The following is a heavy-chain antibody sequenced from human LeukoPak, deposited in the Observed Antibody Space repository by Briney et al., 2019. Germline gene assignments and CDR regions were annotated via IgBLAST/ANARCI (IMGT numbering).Heavy chain of an antibody. CDR1: GFTFSDYW. J-gene: IGHJ4*02. D-gene: IGHD6-19*01. CDR2: LKQDGSEI. Sequence: GGSLRLSCAASGFTFSDYWMNWVRQAPGKGLEWVAILKQDGSEILYVDSVKGRFTISRDNAKNSLYLQMNSLRAEDTAVYYCVKEYSSGWYYFDYWGQGTLVAVSS. CDR3: VKEYSSGWYYFDY. V-gene: IGHV3-7*01.